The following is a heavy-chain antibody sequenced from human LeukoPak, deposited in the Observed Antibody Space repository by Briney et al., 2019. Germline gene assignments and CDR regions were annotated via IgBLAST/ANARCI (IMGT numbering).Heavy chain of an antibody. D-gene: IGHD2-2*01. CDR3: AKPIVVVPAAKYYFDY. Sequence: GGSLRLSCAASGFTFSSYAMSWVRQAPGKGLEWVSAISGSGGSTYYADSVKGRFTISRDNSKNTLYLQMNSLRAEDTAVYYCAKPIVVVPAAKYYFDYWGQGTLVTVSS. V-gene: IGHV3-23*01. J-gene: IGHJ4*02. CDR2: ISGSGGST. CDR1: GFTFSSYA.